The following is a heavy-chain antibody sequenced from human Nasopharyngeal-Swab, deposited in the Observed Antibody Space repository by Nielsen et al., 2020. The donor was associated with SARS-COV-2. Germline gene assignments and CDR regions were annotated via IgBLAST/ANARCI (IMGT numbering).Heavy chain of an antibody. V-gene: IGHV3-23*01. Sequence: GESLKISCAVSGFTFSSYAMSWVRQAPGKGLEWVSAISGSGGSTYYADSVKGRFTISRDNSKNTLYLQMNSLRAEDTAVYYCAKDGIVGATGGYWGQGTLVTVSS. D-gene: IGHD1-26*01. CDR2: ISGSGGST. J-gene: IGHJ4*02. CDR1: GFTFSSYA. CDR3: AKDGIVGATGGY.